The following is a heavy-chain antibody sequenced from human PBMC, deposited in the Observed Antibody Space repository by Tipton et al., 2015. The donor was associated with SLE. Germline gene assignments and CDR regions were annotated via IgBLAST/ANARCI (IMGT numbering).Heavy chain of an antibody. D-gene: IGHD2-2*02. V-gene: IGHV3-30*04. Sequence: SLRLSCAASGFTFSSYAMHWVCQAPGKGLEWVTLISYDGSNKYYADSVKGRFTISRDNSKNTLYLQMNSLRAEDTAVYNCARTADCSSTSCYTGGGYFQHWGQGTLVTVSS. CDR2: ISYDGSNK. CDR1: GFTFSSYA. CDR3: ARTADCSSTSCYTGGGYFQH. J-gene: IGHJ1*01.